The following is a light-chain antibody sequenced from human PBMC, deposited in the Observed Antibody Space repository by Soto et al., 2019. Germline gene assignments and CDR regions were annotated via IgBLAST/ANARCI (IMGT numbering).Light chain of an antibody. CDR2: GAS. J-gene: IGKJ1*01. V-gene: IGKV3-20*01. Sequence: ENMLTQSLGTLSLSPRERATLSCRARQSVSSRYLAWYQQKPGQAPRLLIYGASSRATGIPDRFSGSGSGTDFTLTISRLEPEDFAVYYCQQYGSSPTWTFGQGTKVDIK. CDR1: QSVSSRY. CDR3: QQYGSSPTWT.